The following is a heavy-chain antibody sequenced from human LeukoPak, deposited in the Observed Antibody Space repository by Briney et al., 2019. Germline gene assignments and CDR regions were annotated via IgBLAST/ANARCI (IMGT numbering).Heavy chain of an antibody. CDR2: INPNSGGT. J-gene: IGHJ4*02. D-gene: IGHD3-10*01. CDR3: ARSDPLAGSGSYFN. V-gene: IGHV1-2*02. Sequence: ASVKVSCKASGYTLTDYYMHWVRQAPGQGLEWMGWINPNSGGTNYAQKFQGRVTMTRDMSTSTVYMELSSLRSEDTAVYYCARSDPLAGSGSYFNWGQGTLVTVSS. CDR1: GYTLTDYY.